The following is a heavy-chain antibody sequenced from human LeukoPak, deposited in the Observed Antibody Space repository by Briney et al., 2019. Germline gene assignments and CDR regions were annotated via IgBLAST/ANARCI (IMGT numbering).Heavy chain of an antibody. Sequence: SETLSLTCTVSGGSISSSSYYWGWIRRPPGKGLEWIGSIYYSGSTYYNPSLKSRVTISVDTSKNQFSLKLSSVTAADTAVYYCARGDGTFDYWGQGTLVTVSS. CDR1: GGSISSSSYY. V-gene: IGHV4-39*01. CDR2: IYYSGST. J-gene: IGHJ4*02. CDR3: ARGDGTFDY. D-gene: IGHD3-10*01.